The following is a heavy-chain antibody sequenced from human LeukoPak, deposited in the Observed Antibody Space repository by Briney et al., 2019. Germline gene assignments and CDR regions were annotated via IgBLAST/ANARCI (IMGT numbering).Heavy chain of an antibody. Sequence: ASVKVSCKASGGTFSSYAISWVRQAPGQGLEWMGRIIPILGIANYAQKFQGRVMITADKSTSTAYMELSSLRSEDTAVYYCARATTTVTTHGNWFDPWGQGTLVTVSP. V-gene: IGHV1-69*04. CDR2: IIPILGIA. CDR3: ARATTTVTTHGNWFDP. D-gene: IGHD4-17*01. CDR1: GGTFSSYA. J-gene: IGHJ5*02.